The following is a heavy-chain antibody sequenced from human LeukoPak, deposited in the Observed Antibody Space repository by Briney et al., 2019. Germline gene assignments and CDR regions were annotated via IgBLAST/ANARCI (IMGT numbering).Heavy chain of an antibody. V-gene: IGHV5-51*01. CDR1: GYTFTSYW. D-gene: IGHD6-19*01. J-gene: IGHJ4*02. Sequence: GESLKISCKGSGYTFTSYWIGWVRQMPGRGLEWMGIIYPGDSDTRYSPSFQGQVSISVDKSISTAYLQWSSLKASDTAMYYCARRGSGWYVDYWGQGTLVTVSS. CDR2: IYPGDSDT. CDR3: ARRGSGWYVDY.